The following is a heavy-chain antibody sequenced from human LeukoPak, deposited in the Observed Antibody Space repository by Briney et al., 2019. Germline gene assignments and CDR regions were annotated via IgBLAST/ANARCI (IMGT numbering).Heavy chain of an antibody. D-gene: IGHD2-2*01. Sequence: SETLSLTCTVSGASMSSYYWTWIRQPPGKGLEWIGYIYYNGSTKYNPSLKSRVTISVDTSKKQVSLKLTSVTAADTAVYYCARDWCSSASCPHYYGIDVWGQGTTVTVSS. CDR3: ARDWCSSASCPHYYGIDV. J-gene: IGHJ6*02. V-gene: IGHV4-59*01. CDR1: GASMSSYY. CDR2: IYYNGST.